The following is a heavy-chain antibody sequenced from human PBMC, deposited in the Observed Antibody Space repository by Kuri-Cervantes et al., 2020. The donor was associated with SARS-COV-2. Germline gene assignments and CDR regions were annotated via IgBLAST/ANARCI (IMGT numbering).Heavy chain of an antibody. D-gene: IGHD3-22*01. CDR2: INHSGST. CDR1: GFTFSSYG. J-gene: IGHJ5*02. CDR3: ARFGFNAGGYFP. V-gene: IGHV4-34*01. Sequence: ESLKISCAASGFTFSSYGMHWVRQAPGKGLEWIGEINHSGSTNYNPSLKSRVTISVDTSKNQFSLKLSSVTAADTAVYYCARFGFNAGGYFPWDQGTLVTVSS.